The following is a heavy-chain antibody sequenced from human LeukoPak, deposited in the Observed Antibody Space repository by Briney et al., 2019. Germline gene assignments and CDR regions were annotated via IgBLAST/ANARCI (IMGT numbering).Heavy chain of an antibody. CDR3: ARTSRHYYGSGRNLTPWPAGMDV. V-gene: IGHV4-59*01. D-gene: IGHD3-10*01. CDR2: SGST. CDR1: DGSISDYY. J-gene: IGHJ6*02. Sequence: SETLSLTCTVSDGSISDYYWTWIRQPPGKGLEWIGYSGSTKYNPSLKSRVTISVDTSNSRFSLTLTSVTSEDTAVYYCARTSRHYYGSGRNLTPWPAGMDVWGQGTTVIVS.